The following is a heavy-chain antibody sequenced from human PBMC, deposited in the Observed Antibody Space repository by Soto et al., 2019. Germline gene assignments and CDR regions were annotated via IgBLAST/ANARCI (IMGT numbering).Heavy chain of an antibody. CDR1: GGSFGGYY. CDR2: INHSGST. Sequence: SETLSLTCAVYGGSFGGYYWSWIRQPPGKGLEWIGEINHSGSTNYNPSLKSRVTISVDTSKNQFSLKLSSVTAADTAVYYCARVICSSTSCYNYYYYGMDVWGQGTTVTVSS. D-gene: IGHD2-2*02. V-gene: IGHV4-34*01. J-gene: IGHJ6*02. CDR3: ARVICSSTSCYNYYYYGMDV.